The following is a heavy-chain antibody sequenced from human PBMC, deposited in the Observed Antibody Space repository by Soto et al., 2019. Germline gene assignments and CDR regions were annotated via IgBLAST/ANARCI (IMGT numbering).Heavy chain of an antibody. V-gene: IGHV3-21*01. D-gene: IGHD2-2*01. J-gene: IGHJ4*02. CDR2: ISKSDYT. Sequence: GSLRLSCTVSGFAFNNYGINWVRQAPGKGLEWVSSISKSDYTYYSDSVKGRFTISRDNAKNSVSLQMNTLRVEDTAVYYCAREDSIIIPAVSDFWGQGTLVTVAS. CDR1: GFAFNNYG. CDR3: AREDSIIIPAVSDF.